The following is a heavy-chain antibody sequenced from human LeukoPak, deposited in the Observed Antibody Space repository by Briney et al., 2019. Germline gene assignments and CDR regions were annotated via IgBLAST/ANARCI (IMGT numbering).Heavy chain of an antibody. Sequence: GASVKVSCKASGGTFSSYAISWVRQAPGQGLEWMGRIIPILGIANYAQKFQGRVTITADKSTSTASMELSSLRSEDTAVYYCARVLIWDSYFDYWGQGTLVTVSS. CDR3: ARVLIWDSYFDY. CDR2: IIPILGIA. D-gene: IGHD1-26*01. CDR1: GGTFSSYA. V-gene: IGHV1-69*04. J-gene: IGHJ4*02.